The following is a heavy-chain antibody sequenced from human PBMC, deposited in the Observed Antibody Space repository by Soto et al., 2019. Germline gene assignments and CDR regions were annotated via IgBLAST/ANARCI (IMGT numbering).Heavy chain of an antibody. CDR3: AKSLLFVDHAYMDV. CDR1: GGSFISYT. J-gene: IGHJ6*03. V-gene: IGHV1-69*02. CDR2: IIPIQGRA. D-gene: IGHD2-21*01. Sequence: QVQLVQSGAEVKKPGSSVKVSCEASGGSFISYTFTWVRQDPGQGLEWMGRIIPIQGRANYALKLQDRVTITADRSTTTVYMELRSLRPEDTAVYYCAKSLLFVDHAYMDVWGKGTTVTVSS.